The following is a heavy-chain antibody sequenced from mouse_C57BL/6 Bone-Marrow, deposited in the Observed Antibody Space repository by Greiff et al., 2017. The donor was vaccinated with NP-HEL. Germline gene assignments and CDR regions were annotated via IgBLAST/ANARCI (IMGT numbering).Heavy chain of an antibody. J-gene: IGHJ4*01. V-gene: IGHV1-81*01. D-gene: IGHD1-1*01. CDR2: IYPRSGNT. Sequence: QVQLKESGAELARPGASVKLSCKASGYTFTSYGISWVKQRTGQGLEWIGEIYPRSGNTYYNEKFKGKATLTADKSSSTAYMELRSLTSEDSAVYFCAYYDGSSHYAMDYWGQGTSVTVSS. CDR1: GYTFTSYG. CDR3: AYYDGSSHYAMDY.